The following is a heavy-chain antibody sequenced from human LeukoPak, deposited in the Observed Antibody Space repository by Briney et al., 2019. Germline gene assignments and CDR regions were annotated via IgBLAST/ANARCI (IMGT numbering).Heavy chain of an antibody. Sequence: QPGGSLRLSYAASGFSLSSFQINWVRQAPGKGLEWISYIRDSGTPEYCADSVKGRFTISRDNAKNSLYLQMNSLTGEDTALYYCASDGTTNRYNWFDSWGQGTLVTVSS. CDR1: GFSLSSFQ. CDR2: IRDSGTPE. V-gene: IGHV3-48*03. J-gene: IGHJ5*01. CDR3: ASDGTTNRYNWFDS. D-gene: IGHD2-8*01.